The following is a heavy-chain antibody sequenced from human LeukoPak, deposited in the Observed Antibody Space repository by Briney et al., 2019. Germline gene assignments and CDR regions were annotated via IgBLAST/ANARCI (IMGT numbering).Heavy chain of an antibody. CDR2: IKEDGSER. D-gene: IGHD3-9*01. V-gene: IGHV3-7*01. CDR3: ARQSLPRYYYYYMDV. J-gene: IGHJ6*03. CDR1: GFTFSSYW. Sequence: GGSLSLSCAASGFTFSSYWMSWVRQAPGKGLEWVAHIKEDGSERYYVASVEGRFTISRDNAKNSVYVQMSSLKTEDTAVYYCARQSLPRYYYYYMDVWGKGTTVTVSS.